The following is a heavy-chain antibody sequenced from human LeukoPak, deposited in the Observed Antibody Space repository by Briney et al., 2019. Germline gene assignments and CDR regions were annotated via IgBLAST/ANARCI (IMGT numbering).Heavy chain of an antibody. CDR3: AREDASSCDY. V-gene: IGHV3-53*01. J-gene: IGHJ4*02. Sequence: GGALILSCAASEIPVSINYMSGGRAAAGKGVEWVAVVYSGGSTYYAESVKGRVTISGDNSKNTLYLEMSSLRAEDTAVYYCAREDASSCDYWGQGILVTVSS. CDR1: EIPVSINY. CDR2: VYSGGST. D-gene: IGHD6-13*01.